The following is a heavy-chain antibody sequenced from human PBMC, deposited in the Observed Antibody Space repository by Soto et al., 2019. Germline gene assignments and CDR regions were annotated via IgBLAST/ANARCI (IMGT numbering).Heavy chain of an antibody. CDR3: ARVPDNWNYVVGGFDP. Sequence: QSQTLSLTCAISGDSVSSNSAAWNWIRQSPSRGLEWLGRTYYRSKWYNDYAVSVKSRITINPDTSKNQFSLQLNSVTPEDTAVYYCARVPDNWNYVVGGFDPWGQGTLVTVSS. J-gene: IGHJ5*02. D-gene: IGHD1-7*01. CDR1: GDSVSSNSAA. V-gene: IGHV6-1*01. CDR2: TYYRSKWYN.